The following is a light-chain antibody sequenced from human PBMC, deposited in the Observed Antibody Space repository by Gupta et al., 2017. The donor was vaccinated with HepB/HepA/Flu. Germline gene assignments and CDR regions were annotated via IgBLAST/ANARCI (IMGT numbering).Light chain of an antibody. CDR1: HSISDW. V-gene: IGKV1-5*03. J-gene: IGKJ4*01. CDR2: KTS. CDR3: HQENSYSLT. Sequence: DIQMTQSPSTLSASVGDRVTITCRASHSISDWLAWYQQKPGKAPKLLIYKTSTLERGVKSRFSGSGSGSGTEFTLTISSLQPDDFATYYCHQENSYSLTFGRGTKVEI.